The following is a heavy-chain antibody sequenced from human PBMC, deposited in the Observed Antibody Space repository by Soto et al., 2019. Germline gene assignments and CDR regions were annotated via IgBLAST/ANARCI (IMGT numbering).Heavy chain of an antibody. D-gene: IGHD2-2*01. Sequence: GASVKVSCKASGYTFTGQYIHWVRQAPGQGLEWMGWINPNSGGTNYAQKFQGWVTMTRDTSISTAYMELSRLRSDDTAVYYCARGYCSSTSCHFDYPGQRTPVTVYS. V-gene: IGHV1-2*04. CDR2: INPNSGGT. CDR1: GYTFTGQY. CDR3: ARGYCSSTSCHFDY. J-gene: IGHJ4*02.